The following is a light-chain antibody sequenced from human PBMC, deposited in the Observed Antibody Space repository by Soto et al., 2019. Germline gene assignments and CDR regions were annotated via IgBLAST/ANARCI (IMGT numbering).Light chain of an antibody. V-gene: IGKV3-11*01. Sequence: EIVLTQSPAILSLSPGERTTLSCRASQSVSTYLAWYQQRPGQAPRLLIYDASKRATAIPARFGGSGSGTDFTLTISSLEPEDFAIYFCQQGSNWPPSFCQGTKVEIK. CDR3: QQGSNWPPS. CDR2: DAS. J-gene: IGKJ1*01. CDR1: QSVSTY.